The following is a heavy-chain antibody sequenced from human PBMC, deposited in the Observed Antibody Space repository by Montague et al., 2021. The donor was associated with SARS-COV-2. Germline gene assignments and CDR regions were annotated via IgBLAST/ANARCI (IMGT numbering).Heavy chain of an antibody. J-gene: IGHJ3*02. CDR2: VDYSGLT. V-gene: IGHV4-39*07. D-gene: IGHD3-10*01. CDR1: RDSISSHNYF. Sequence: SETVSLTCTVSRDSISSHNYFWAWIRQPPGKGLEWIGSVDYSGLTFYNPSLESRVTISVDMSKKQFSLKVNSVTAADTAVYYCAKDGEALAWGTFDIWGQGTMVTVSS. CDR3: AKDGEALAWGTFDI.